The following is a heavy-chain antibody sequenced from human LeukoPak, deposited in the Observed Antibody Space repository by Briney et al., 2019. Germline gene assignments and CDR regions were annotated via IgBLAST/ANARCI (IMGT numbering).Heavy chain of an antibody. V-gene: IGHV1-69*05. D-gene: IGHD6-6*01. Sequence: GASVKVSCKASGGTFISYATSWVRQAPGQGLEWMGGIIPIFGTANYAQKFQGRVTITTDESTSTAYMELSSLRSEDTAVYYCARDNDGAAHFFWGQGTLVTVSS. J-gene: IGHJ4*02. CDR1: GGTFISYA. CDR3: ARDNDGAAHFF. CDR2: IIPIFGTA.